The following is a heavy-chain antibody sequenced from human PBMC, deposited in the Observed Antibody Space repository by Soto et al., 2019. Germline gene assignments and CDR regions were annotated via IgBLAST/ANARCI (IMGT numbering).Heavy chain of an antibody. CDR2: ISAYNGNT. CDR1: GYTFTSYG. J-gene: IGHJ4*02. V-gene: IGHV1-18*01. Sequence: EASVKVSCKASGYTFTSYGISWVRQAPGQGLEWMGWISAYNGNTNYAQKLQGRVTMTTDTSTSTAYMELRSLRSDDTAVYYCARGSSIVGATALDYWGQGTLVTVSS. CDR3: ARGSSIVGATALDY. D-gene: IGHD1-26*01.